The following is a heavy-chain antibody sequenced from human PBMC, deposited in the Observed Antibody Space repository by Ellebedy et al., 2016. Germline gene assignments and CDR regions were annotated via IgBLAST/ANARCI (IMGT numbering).Heavy chain of an antibody. J-gene: IGHJ6*03. CDR1: GGSISSYY. V-gene: IGHV4-59*08. CDR3: ARHEGYYYMDV. Sequence: SETLSLTCTVSGGSISSYYWSWIRQPPGKGLEWIGYIYYSGSTNYNPSLKSRVTISVDTSKNQFSLKLSSVTAADTAVYFCARHEGYYYMDVWGKGTTVTVSS. CDR2: IYYSGST.